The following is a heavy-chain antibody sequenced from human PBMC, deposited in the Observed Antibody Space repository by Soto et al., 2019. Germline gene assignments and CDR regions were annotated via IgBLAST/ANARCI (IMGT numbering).Heavy chain of an antibody. J-gene: IGHJ4*02. CDR3: AGLILGDYYGSGSYYIDY. Sequence: QVQLQESGPGLVKPSETLSLTCTVSGGSISSYYWSWIRQPPGQGLEWMGYMNYSGSTNYNPSLKSRVTIAVDPSKNLFCLKLSSVSAADTAVYYCAGLILGDYYGSGSYYIDYWGQGTLITVSS. D-gene: IGHD3-10*01. CDR1: GGSISSYY. CDR2: MNYSGST. V-gene: IGHV4-59*08.